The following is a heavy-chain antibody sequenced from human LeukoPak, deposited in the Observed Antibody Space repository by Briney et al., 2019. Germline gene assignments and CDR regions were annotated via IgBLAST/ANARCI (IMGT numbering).Heavy chain of an antibody. CDR3: VREKSLRLAY. CDR2: ISYDGNRQ. Sequence: GRSLRLSCAAFGFTFRHYPMHWVRQAPGKGLEWLAAISYDGNRQYLADSVKGRFNISRDNSKKTLFLQLTALRTEDTALYYCVREKSLRLAYWGQGQLVTVSS. V-gene: IGHV3-30-3*01. CDR1: GFTFRHYP. J-gene: IGHJ4*02.